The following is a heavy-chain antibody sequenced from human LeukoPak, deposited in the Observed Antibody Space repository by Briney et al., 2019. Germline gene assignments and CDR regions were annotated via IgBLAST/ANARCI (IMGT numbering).Heavy chain of an antibody. J-gene: IGHJ6*03. CDR3: ARGVAARPYYYYYYMDV. CDR2: IYYSGTT. CDR1: GGSISSSNYY. D-gene: IGHD6-6*01. Sequence: SETLSLTCTVSGGSISSSNYYWGWIRQPPGKGLEWIGSIYYSGTTYYNPSLKSRVTISVDTSKNQFSLKLSSVTAADTAVYYCARGVAARPYYYYYYMDVWGKGTTVTVSS. V-gene: IGHV4-39*07.